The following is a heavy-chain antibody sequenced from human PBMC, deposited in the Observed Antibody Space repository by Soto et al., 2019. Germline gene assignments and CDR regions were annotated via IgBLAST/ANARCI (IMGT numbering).Heavy chain of an antibody. J-gene: IGHJ4*02. D-gene: IGHD1-1*01. CDR2: INPDGSTT. CDR1: GFPLSRYW. V-gene: IGHV3-74*01. CDR3: TRDTTGPDDH. Sequence: TGGSLKLSCAAPGFPLSRYWVPWVRQVPGKGLVWVSRINPDGSTTNYADSVKGRFTVSRDNAKNTVYLHMNSLRAEDTAVYYCTRDTTGPDDHWGQGTLVTVSS.